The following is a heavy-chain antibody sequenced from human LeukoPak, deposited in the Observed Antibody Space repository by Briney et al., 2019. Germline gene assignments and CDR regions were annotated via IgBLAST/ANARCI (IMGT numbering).Heavy chain of an antibody. D-gene: IGHD2-2*02. V-gene: IGHV3-33*01. CDR3: ARTLDVPAAIGGLVDYSYGMDV. CDR2: IWYGGSNK. J-gene: IGHJ6*02. Sequence: GRSLRLSCAASGFTFSSYGMHWVRQAPGKGREGGAVIWYGGSNKYYADSGKVRFTISRDNSQNTLYLQMNSLRAEDTAVYYCARTLDVPAAIGGLVDYSYGMDVWGQGTTAPVSS. CDR1: GFTFSSYG.